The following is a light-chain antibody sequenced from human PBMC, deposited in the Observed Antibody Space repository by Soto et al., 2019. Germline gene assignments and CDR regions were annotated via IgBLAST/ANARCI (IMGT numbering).Light chain of an antibody. V-gene: IGKV3-20*01. CDR3: YQYYSSPHT. CDR1: QTISRDD. J-gene: IGKJ3*01. CDR2: ATS. Sequence: VLTQSPGTLSLSPGATATLSCRTSQTISRDDLAWYQQRPGQAPRLLVSATSRRATGIPDRFNGYGSGTEFTLTISSLEPEDFGVYYCYQYYSSPHTFGPGTRVDIK.